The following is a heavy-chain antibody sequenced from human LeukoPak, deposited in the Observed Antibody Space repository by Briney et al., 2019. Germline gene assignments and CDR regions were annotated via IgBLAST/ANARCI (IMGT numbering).Heavy chain of an antibody. CDR3: ALASELG. V-gene: IGHV3-23*01. J-gene: IGHJ4*02. CDR2: ISAGGDST. CDR1: GFTFSSYA. Sequence: PGGSLRLSCAASGFTFSSYAMTWVRQAPGKGLEWVSTISAGGDSTYYADSVKGRFTISRDNSNNTLYLQMNSLRAEDTAVYYCALASELGWGQGTLVTVSS. D-gene: IGHD1-7*01.